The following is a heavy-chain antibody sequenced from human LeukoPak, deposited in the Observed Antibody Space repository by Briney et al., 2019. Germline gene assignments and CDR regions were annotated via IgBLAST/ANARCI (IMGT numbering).Heavy chain of an antibody. Sequence: ASVKVSCKASGYTFTGYYMHWVRQAPGQGLDWMGWINPNSGDTNYAQKFQGRVTMISDTSISTVYMELSRLTSDDTAVYHCARVADGYYFDYWGQGTLVTVSS. CDR1: GYTFTGYY. V-gene: IGHV1-2*02. D-gene: IGHD6-25*01. J-gene: IGHJ4*02. CDR2: INPNSGDT. CDR3: ARVADGYYFDY.